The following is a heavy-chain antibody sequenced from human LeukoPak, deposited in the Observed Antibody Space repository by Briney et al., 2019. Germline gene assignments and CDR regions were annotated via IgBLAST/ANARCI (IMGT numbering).Heavy chain of an antibody. V-gene: IGHV1-46*01. CDR1: GYTFISYY. CDR3: ARDLAYGMDV. J-gene: IGHJ6*02. Sequence: ASVKVSCKESGYTFISYYIHWVRQAPGQGLEWMGIINPSGGSTSYAQKFQGRVTMTRDTSTSTVYMELSSLRSEDTAVYYCARDLAYGMDVWGQGTTVTVSS. D-gene: IGHD3-16*01. CDR2: INPSGGST.